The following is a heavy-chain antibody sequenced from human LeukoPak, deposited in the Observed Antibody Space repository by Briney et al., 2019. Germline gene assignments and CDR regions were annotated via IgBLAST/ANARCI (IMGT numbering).Heavy chain of an antibody. D-gene: IGHD6-13*01. CDR1: GFTFSSYA. Sequence: GGSLRLSCAASGFTFSSYAMHWVRQAPGKGLEWVAVISYEGSNKYYTDSVKGRFTISRDNSKNTLYLQMNSLRAVDAAVYYCARDRCIAGAGECYYFDYWGQGTLVTVSS. CDR2: ISYEGSNK. J-gene: IGHJ4*02. V-gene: IGHV3-30*10. CDR3: ARDRCIAGAGECYYFDY.